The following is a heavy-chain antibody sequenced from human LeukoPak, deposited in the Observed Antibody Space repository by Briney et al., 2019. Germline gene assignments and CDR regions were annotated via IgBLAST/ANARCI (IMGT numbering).Heavy chain of an antibody. J-gene: IGHJ4*02. CDR1: GFTVSSNY. D-gene: IGHD1-26*01. V-gene: IGHV3-66*01. Sequence: GGSLRLSCAASGFTVSSNYMSWVRQAPGKGLEWVSVIYSGGSTYYADSVKGRFTISRDNSKSTLYLQMNSLRAEDTAVYYCARVPSGSFDYWGQGTLVTVSS. CDR2: IYSGGST. CDR3: ARVPSGSFDY.